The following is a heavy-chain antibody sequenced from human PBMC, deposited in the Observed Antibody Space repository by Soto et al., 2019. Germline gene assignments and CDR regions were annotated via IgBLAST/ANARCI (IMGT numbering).Heavy chain of an antibody. D-gene: IGHD3-3*01. CDR2: FIPVYRTL. J-gene: IGHJ4*02. CDR1: GGSFGKSA. V-gene: IGHV1-69*13. Sequence: SVKVSCKASGGSFGKSAINWVRQTPGQGLEWLGGFIPVYRTLNYAQKFQGRVTITADESTGTAYMTLSSLASDDTAVYYCATGVIWIGYFTVDSWGQGTVVTVSS. CDR3: ATGVIWIGYFTVDS.